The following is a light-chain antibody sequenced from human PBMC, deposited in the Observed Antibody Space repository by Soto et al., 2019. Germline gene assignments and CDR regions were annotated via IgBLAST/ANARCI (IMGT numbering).Light chain of an antibody. CDR2: WAS. J-gene: IGKJ1*01. V-gene: IGKV4-1*01. CDR3: QQYYSTPPWT. CDR1: QSVLYSSNNKNY. Sequence: DIVMTQSPDSLAVSLGERATINCKSSQSVLYSSNNKNYLAWYQQKPGQPPKLLIYWASTRESGVPDRFSGSGSGTDFTLTISSQQAEDVEVYYCQQYYSTPPWTFGQGTKVEIK.